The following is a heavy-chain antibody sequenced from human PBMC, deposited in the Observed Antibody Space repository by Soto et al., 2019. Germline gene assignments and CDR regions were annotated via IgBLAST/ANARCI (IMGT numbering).Heavy chain of an antibody. CDR1: GYTFTSYG. D-gene: IGHD2-2*01. J-gene: IGHJ3*02. V-gene: IGHV1-18*04. Sequence: ASVKVSCKASGYTFTSYGISWVQQAPGQGLEWMGWISAYNGNTNYAQKLQGRVTMTTDTSTSTAYMELRSLRSDDTAVYYCARDKIVVVSFAPGNDAFDIWGQGTMVTVSS. CDR3: ARDKIVVVSFAPGNDAFDI. CDR2: ISAYNGNT.